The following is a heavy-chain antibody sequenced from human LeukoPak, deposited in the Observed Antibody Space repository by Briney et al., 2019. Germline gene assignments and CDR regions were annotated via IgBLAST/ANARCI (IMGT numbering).Heavy chain of an antibody. CDR2: PIFGTA. V-gene: IGHV1-69*01. D-gene: IGHD6-13*01. J-gene: IGHJ4*02. CDR3: AREMSIAAAGTRGLFDY. Sequence: PIFGTANYAQKFQGRVTITADESTSTAYMELSSLRSEDTAVYYCAREMSIAAAGTRGLFDYWGQGTLVTVSS.